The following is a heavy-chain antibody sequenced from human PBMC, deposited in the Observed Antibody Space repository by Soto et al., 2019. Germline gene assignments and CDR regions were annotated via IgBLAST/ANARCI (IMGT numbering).Heavy chain of an antibody. V-gene: IGHV1-18*01. CDR2: ISAYNGNT. J-gene: IGHJ6*02. CDR3: AREGVAPYYYYGMDV. D-gene: IGHD5-12*01. CDR1: GYTFTNFG. Sequence: GASVKVSCKASGYTFTNFGISWVRQAPGQGLEWMGWISAYNGNTNYAQTFQGRVTMTTDTSTSTVHMEVRSLRSDDTAVYYCAREGVAPYYYYGMDVWGQGTPDTVSS.